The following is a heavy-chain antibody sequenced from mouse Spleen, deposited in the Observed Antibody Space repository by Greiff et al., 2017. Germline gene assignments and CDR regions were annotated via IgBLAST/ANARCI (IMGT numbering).Heavy chain of an antibody. CDR3: ARVDGNYGYWYFDV. Sequence: QVQLQQPGAELVKPGASVKLSCKASGYTFTSYWMQWVKQRPGQGLEWIGEIDPSDSYTNYNQKFKGKATLTVDTSSSTAYMQLSSLTSEDSAVYYCARVDGNYGYWYFDVWGTGTTVTVSS. J-gene: IGHJ1*03. CDR2: IDPSDSYT. D-gene: IGHD2-1*01. CDR1: GYTFTSYW. V-gene: IGHV1-50*01.